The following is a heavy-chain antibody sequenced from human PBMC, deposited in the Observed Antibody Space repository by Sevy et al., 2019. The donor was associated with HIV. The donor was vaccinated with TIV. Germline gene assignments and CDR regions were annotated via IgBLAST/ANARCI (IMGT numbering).Heavy chain of an antibody. D-gene: IGHD6-6*01. CDR3: AKDSAARHTPDY. Sequence: GGSLRLSCAASGFTFSSYGMHWVRQAPGKGLEWVAVISYDGSNKYYADSVKGRFTISRDNSKNTLYLQMNSLRAEDTAVYYCAKDSAARHTPDYWGQRTLVTVSS. CDR2: ISYDGSNK. J-gene: IGHJ4*02. V-gene: IGHV3-30*18. CDR1: GFTFSSYG.